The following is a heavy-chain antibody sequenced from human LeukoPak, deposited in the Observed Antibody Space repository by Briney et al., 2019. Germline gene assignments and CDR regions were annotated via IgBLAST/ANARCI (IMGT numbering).Heavy chain of an antibody. J-gene: IGHJ4*02. CDR2: IHYSGST. Sequence: SETLSLTCTVSGGSISSSSYYWGWIRQPPGKGLEWIGSIHYSGSTYYNPSLKSRVTISVDTSKNQFSLKLSSVTAADTAVYYCARDWYPYYDILTGYRGGDYWGQGTLVTVSS. CDR3: ARDWYPYYDILTGYRGGDY. CDR1: GGSISSSSYY. D-gene: IGHD3-9*01. V-gene: IGHV4-39*07.